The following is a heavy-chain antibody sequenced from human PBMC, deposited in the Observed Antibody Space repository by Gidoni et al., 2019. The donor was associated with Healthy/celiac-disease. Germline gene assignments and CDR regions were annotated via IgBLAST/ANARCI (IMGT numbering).Heavy chain of an antibody. J-gene: IGHJ4*02. Sequence: QVQRVESGGGVVQPGRSLRLSCAASGFTFSSYGMHWVRKAPGKGLEWVAVISYDGSNKYYADSVKGRFTISRDNSKITLYLQMNSLRAEDTAVYYCAKEGVGALDYWGQGTLVTVSS. D-gene: IGHD1-26*01. V-gene: IGHV3-30*18. CDR2: ISYDGSNK. CDR1: GFTFSSYG. CDR3: AKEGVGALDY.